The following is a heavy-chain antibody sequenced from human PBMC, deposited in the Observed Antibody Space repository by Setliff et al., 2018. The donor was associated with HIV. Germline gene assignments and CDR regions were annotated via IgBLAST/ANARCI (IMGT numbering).Heavy chain of an antibody. V-gene: IGHV1-18*01. CDR3: ARGGPVLLWFGELYNYYYYMDV. J-gene: IGHJ6*03. Sequence: GASVKVSCKASGGTFSTFTNNGINWVRQAPGQGLEWMGWISGDNGNTNAQKLQGRVAMTRDTSTSTVYMELSSLRSEDTAVYYCARGGPVLLWFGELYNYYYYMDVWGKGTTVTVSS. CDR1: GGTFSTFTNNG. D-gene: IGHD3-10*01. CDR2: ISGDNGNT.